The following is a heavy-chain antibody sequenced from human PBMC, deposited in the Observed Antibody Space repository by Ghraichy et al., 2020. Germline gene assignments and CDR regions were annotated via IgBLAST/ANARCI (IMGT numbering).Heavy chain of an antibody. V-gene: IGHV4-34*01. J-gene: IGHJ4*02. Sequence: SETLSLTCAVYGGSFSGYYWSWIRQPPGKGLEWTGEINHSGSTNYNPSLKSRVTISVDTSKNQFSLKLSSVTTADTAGYYCARVPLRIPSYGTYSRARSHYFDYWGQGTLVTVSS. CDR2: INHSGST. CDR1: GGSFSGYY. CDR3: ARVPLRIPSYGTYSRARSHYFDY. D-gene: IGHD6-13*01.